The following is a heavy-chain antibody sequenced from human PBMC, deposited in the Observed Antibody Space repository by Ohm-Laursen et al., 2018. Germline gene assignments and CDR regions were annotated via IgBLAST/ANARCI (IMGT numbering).Heavy chain of an antibody. Sequence: GTLSLTCAVSGYSISSGYYWGWIRQPPGKGLEWIGSIYYSGSTSYNPSLKSRVTISLDTSKNQFSLKLSSVTAADTAVYYCARRPNPYYYGSGNLGGFDPWGQGTLVTVSS. V-gene: IGHV4-38-2*01. D-gene: IGHD3-10*01. CDR3: ARRPNPYYYGSGNLGGFDP. CDR1: GYSISSGYY. CDR2: IYYSGST. J-gene: IGHJ5*02.